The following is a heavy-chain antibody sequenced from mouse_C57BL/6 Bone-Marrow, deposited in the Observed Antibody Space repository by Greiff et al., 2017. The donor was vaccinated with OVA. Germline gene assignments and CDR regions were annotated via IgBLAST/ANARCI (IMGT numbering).Heavy chain of an antibody. V-gene: IGHV5-2*01. CDR1: EYEFPSHD. CDR3: ARHYYGSTTRAMDY. D-gene: IGHD1-1*01. J-gene: IGHJ4*01. CDR2: INSDGGST. Sequence: EVQGVESGGGLVQPGESLKLSCESNEYEFPSHDMSWVRQTPEKRLELVAAINSDGGSTYYPDTMERRFIISRDNTKKTLYLQMSSLRAEDTALYYCARHYYGSTTRAMDYWGQGTSVTVSS.